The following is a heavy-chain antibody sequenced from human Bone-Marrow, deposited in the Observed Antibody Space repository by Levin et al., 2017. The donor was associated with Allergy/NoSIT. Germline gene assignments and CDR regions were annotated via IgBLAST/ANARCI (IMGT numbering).Heavy chain of an antibody. CDR2: IYPDDSAT. CDR3: ARESGLTGHFDF. CDR1: GYSFTNHW. V-gene: IGHV5-51*01. D-gene: IGHD7-27*01. Sequence: GESLKISCKASGYSFTNHWIAWVRQMPGKGLEWMGTIYPDDSATTYSPSFQGQVTISADKSISTAYLQWSSLKASDTAIYYCARESGLTGHFDFWGQGTLVTVSS. J-gene: IGHJ4*02.